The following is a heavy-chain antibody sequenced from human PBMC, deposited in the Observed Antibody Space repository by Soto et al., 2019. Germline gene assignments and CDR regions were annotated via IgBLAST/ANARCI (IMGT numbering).Heavy chain of an antibody. CDR1: GGSISSYY. Sequence: SETLSLTCTVSGGSISSYYWRWIRQPPGKGLEWIGYIYYSGSTNYNPSLKSRVTISVDTSKNQFSLKLSSVTAADTAVYYCARTRIAAAGRGWFDPWGQGTLVTVSS. V-gene: IGHV4-59*01. CDR3: ARTRIAAAGRGWFDP. CDR2: IYYSGST. D-gene: IGHD6-13*01. J-gene: IGHJ5*02.